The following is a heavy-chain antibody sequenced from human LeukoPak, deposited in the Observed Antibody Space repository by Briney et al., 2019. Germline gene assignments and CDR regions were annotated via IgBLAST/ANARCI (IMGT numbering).Heavy chain of an antibody. CDR1: GGSISSYY. V-gene: IGHV4-59*01. D-gene: IGHD4-17*01. J-gene: IGHJ6*02. CDR2: IYYSGST. CDR3: ARDLGRYGDYPPGNGMDV. Sequence: SETLSLTCNVSGGSISSYYWSWIRQPPGKGLEWIGYIYYSGSTNYNPSLKSRVTISVDTSKNQFSLKLSSVTAADTAVYYCARDLGRYGDYPPGNGMDVWGQGTTVTVSS.